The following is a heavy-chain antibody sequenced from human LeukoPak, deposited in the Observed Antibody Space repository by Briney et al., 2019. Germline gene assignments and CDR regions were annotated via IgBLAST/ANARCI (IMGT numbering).Heavy chain of an antibody. V-gene: IGHV1-24*01. CDR3: ARGRGYSYGYADY. D-gene: IGHD5-18*01. J-gene: IGHJ4*02. CDR2: FDPEDGET. Sequence: ASVTVSCKVSGYTLTELSMHWVRQAPGKGLEWMGGFDPEDGETIYAQKFQGRVTMTRNISIRTAYMELSTLRSDDTAVYYCARGRGYSYGYADYWGQGTLVTVSS. CDR1: GYTLTELS.